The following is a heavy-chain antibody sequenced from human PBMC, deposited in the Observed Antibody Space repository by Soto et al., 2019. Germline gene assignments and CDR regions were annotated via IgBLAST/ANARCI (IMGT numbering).Heavy chain of an antibody. D-gene: IGHD6-19*01. J-gene: IGHJ4*02. Sequence: EVQLVESGGGLVQPGGSLKLSCVASGFEFSESAIHWVRQASGKGLEWIGRIRDKINDYATVYAASVKGRFTFSRDDSKNTAYVHMNSLRTEDTAVYYCTGWTSGWHNFGYWGQGTLVTVSS. V-gene: IGHV3-73*02. CDR2: IRDKINDYAT. CDR1: GFEFSESA. CDR3: TGWTSGWHNFGY.